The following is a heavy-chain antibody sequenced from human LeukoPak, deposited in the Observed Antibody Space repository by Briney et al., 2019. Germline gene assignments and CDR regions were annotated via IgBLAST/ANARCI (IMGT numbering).Heavy chain of an antibody. D-gene: IGHD5-18*01. V-gene: IGHV3-23*01. J-gene: IGHJ4*02. CDR1: GFTFSSYA. Sequence: PGGSLRLSCAASGFTFSSYAMSWVRQAPGKGLEWVSAISGSGGSTHYADSVKGRLTISRDNYKNTLYLQMNRLREEGTAVYYCAKDPLKSRTAMVRWFDYWGQGTLVTVSS. CDR2: ISGSGGST. CDR3: AKDPLKSRTAMVRWFDY.